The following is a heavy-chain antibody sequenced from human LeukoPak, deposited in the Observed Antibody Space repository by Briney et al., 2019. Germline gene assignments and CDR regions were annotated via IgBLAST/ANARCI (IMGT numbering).Heavy chain of an antibody. Sequence: GGSLRLSCAASGFTFSNYDMHWVRQAPGKGLEWVAVISYDGNNKDFADSAKGRFTISRDNSKNTLYLQMNSLRAEDTAVYYCARDTPLGYCSSTSCHTDAFDIWGQGTMVTVSS. CDR3: ARDTPLGYCSSTSCHTDAFDI. V-gene: IGHV3-30-3*01. CDR2: ISYDGNNK. CDR1: GFTFSNYD. D-gene: IGHD2-2*01. J-gene: IGHJ3*02.